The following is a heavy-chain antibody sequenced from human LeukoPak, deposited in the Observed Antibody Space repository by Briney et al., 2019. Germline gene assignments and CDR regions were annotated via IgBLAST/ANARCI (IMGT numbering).Heavy chain of an antibody. CDR1: GFTFDDYT. D-gene: IGHD3-9*01. CDR2: ISWDGGST. V-gene: IGHV3-43*01. CDR3: AKDNLPGTYYDILTGYQGRGYYFDY. J-gene: IGHJ4*02. Sequence: GGSLRLSCAASGFTFDDYTMHWVRQAPGKGLEWVSLISWDGGSTYYADSVKGRFTISRDNSKNSLYLQMNSLRTEDTALYYCAKDNLPGTYYDILTGYQGRGYYFDYWGQGTLVTVSS.